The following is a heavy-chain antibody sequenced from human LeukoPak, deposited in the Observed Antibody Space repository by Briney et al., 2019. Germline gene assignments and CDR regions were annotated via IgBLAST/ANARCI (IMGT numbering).Heavy chain of an antibody. CDR1: GGSFNAYY. Sequence: SETQSLTCAVYGGSFNAYYWSWIRQSPGKGLEWIAEINHRGDTNYNPSVKSRVSISVDTSKNQFSLKVTSLTAADTAVYYCARGPTISETGYFDYWGQGTLVPVSS. J-gene: IGHJ4*03. D-gene: IGHD1-1*01. CDR2: INHRGDT. CDR3: ARGPTISETGYFDY. V-gene: IGHV4-34*01.